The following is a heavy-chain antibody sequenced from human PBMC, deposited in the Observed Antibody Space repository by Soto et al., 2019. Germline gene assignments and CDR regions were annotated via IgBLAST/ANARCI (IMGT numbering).Heavy chain of an antibody. CDR3: ARGRLVFGVVISLWYFDL. Sequence: QVQLQQWGAGLLKPSETLSLTCAVYGGSFSGYYWSWIRQPPGKGLEWIGEINHSGSTNYNPSLKSRVTISVGTSKNQFSLKLSSVTAADTAVYYCARGRLVFGVVISLWYFDLWGRGTLVTVSS. J-gene: IGHJ2*01. CDR1: GGSFSGYY. V-gene: IGHV4-34*01. CDR2: INHSGST. D-gene: IGHD3-3*01.